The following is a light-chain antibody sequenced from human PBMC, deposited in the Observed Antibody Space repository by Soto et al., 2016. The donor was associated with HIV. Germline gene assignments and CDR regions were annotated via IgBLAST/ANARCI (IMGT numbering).Light chain of an antibody. J-gene: IGKJ1*01. CDR2: AAS. Sequence: DIQMTQSPSSVSASVGDRVTITCRASQAVDKWLAWYQQKAGDAPKLLIYAASSLQSGVPSRFSGSGSGTDFTLTISSLQPEDFATYYCQQTQDFPRTFGQGTKVEIK. CDR3: QQTQDFPRT. V-gene: IGKV1-12*01. CDR1: QAVDKW.